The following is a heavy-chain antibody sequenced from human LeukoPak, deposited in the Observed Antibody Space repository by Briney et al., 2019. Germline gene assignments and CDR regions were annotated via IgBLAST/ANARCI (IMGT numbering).Heavy chain of an antibody. Sequence: GGSLRLSCAASGFTFSSYWMSWVRQAPGKGLEWVANIKQDGSEKYYVDSVKGRFTISRDNAKNSLYLQMNSLRAEDTAVYYCASQAFRAYYDFWSGYYAWFDPWGQGTLVTVSS. CDR3: ASQAFRAYYDFWSGYYAWFDP. V-gene: IGHV3-7*01. CDR1: GFTFSSYW. J-gene: IGHJ5*02. CDR2: IKQDGSEK. D-gene: IGHD3-3*01.